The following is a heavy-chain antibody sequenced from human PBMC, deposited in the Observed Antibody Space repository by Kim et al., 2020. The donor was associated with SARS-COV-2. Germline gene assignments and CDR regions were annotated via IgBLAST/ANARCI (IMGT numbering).Heavy chain of an antibody. CDR2: K. CDR3: AGDYGGCPAVY. V-gene: IGHV3-7*01. J-gene: IGHJ4*02. D-gene: IGHD2-15*01. Sequence: KYFADSVKGRFTISRDNAQDSLFLHMNRLGVEDTAVYYCAGDYGGCPAVYWGQGSLVTISS.